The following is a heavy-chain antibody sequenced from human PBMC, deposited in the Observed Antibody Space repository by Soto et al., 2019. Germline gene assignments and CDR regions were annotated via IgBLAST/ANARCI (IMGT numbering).Heavy chain of an antibody. V-gene: IGHV3-66*01. CDR1: GFTVGNNY. J-gene: IGHJ5*01. Sequence: EVQLVESGGGLVQPGGSLRLSCAASGFTVGNNYMSWVRQAPTKGLEWLSVIFGDGRTYYADYVKGRFTVSRDSSENTLFLQINNLRAEDTAVYYCAGDPFQGFGSWGHGTLVTVSS. CDR2: IFGDGRT. CDR3: AGDPFQGFGS.